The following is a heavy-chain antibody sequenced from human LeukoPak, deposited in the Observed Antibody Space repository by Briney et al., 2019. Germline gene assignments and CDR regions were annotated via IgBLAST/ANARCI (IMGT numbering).Heavy chain of an antibody. CDR2: IKQDGSER. Sequence: GGSLRLSSAASGFTFSSYWMSCVRQAPGKGLEWVANIKQDGSERYYVDSVRGRFTISRDNAKNSLYLQMNSLRAGDTAVYYCAREDVDISSTPLCDYWGQGALVSVSS. V-gene: IGHV3-7*05. D-gene: IGHD5/OR15-5a*01. J-gene: IGHJ4*02. CDR1: GFTFSSYW. CDR3: AREDVDISSTPLCDY.